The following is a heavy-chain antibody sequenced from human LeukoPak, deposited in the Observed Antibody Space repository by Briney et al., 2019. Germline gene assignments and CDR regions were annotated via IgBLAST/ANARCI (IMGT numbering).Heavy chain of an antibody. D-gene: IGHD4-11*01. CDR2: MNPNSGNT. Sequence: GASVKVSCKASGYTFTGYYMHWVRQATGQGLEWMGWMNPNSGNTGYAQKFQGRVTITRNTSISTAYMELSSLRSEDTAVYYCARALHSNCDYWGQGTLVTVSS. CDR3: ARALHSNCDY. V-gene: IGHV1-8*03. CDR1: GYTFTGYY. J-gene: IGHJ4*02.